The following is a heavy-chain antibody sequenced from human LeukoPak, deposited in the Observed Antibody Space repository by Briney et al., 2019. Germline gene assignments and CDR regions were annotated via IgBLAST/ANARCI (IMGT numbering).Heavy chain of an antibody. CDR1: GYTFTSYY. J-gene: IGHJ4*02. CDR2: INPSGGST. CDR3: AREEDIEVVEAGRGGGFDS. Sequence: ASLKVSCKASGYTFTSYYMNCLRQDPGQGLEWLGIINPSGGSTSNAQKFQSRVTITRHINTSTVYMELSSRRSADTPVYYYAREEDIEVVEAGRGGGFDSWGQGTLVTVSS. V-gene: IGHV1-46*01. D-gene: IGHD2-2*01.